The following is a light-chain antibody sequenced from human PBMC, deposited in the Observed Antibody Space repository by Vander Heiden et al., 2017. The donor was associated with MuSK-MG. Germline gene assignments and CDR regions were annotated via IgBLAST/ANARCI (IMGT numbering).Light chain of an antibody. CDR2: TNN. Sequence: QSVLTQPPSASGTPGQRVTISCSGSSSNIGSNTVNWYQQLPGTAPKLLMYTNNQRPSGVPDRFSASKSGTSASLAISGLQSDDEADYYCAAWDDSLNGYVFGTGTKVTVL. J-gene: IGLJ1*01. CDR1: SSNIGSNT. CDR3: AAWDDSLNGYV. V-gene: IGLV1-44*01.